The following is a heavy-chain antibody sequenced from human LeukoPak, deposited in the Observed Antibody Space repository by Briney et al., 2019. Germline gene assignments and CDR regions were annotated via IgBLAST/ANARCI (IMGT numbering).Heavy chain of an antibody. CDR1: GGSISSYY. D-gene: IGHD2-2*01. V-gene: IGHV4-4*07. J-gene: IGHJ3*02. CDR3: ARDGLGYCSSTSCHDAFDI. Sequence: PSETLSLTCTVSGGSISSYYWSRIRQPAGKGLEWIGRIYTSGSTNYNPSLKSRVTMSVDTSKNQFSLKLSSVTAADTAVYYCARDGLGYCSSTSCHDAFDIWGQGTMVTVSS. CDR2: IYTSGST.